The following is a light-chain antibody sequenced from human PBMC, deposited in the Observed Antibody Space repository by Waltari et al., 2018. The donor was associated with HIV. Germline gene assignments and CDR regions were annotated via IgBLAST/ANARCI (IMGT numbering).Light chain of an antibody. CDR1: SSNIGSNY. V-gene: IGLV1-47*01. Sequence: QSVLTQPPSASGTPGQRVTISCSGSSSNIGSNYLYWYQQFPGTAPKLLIHRNNQRASGVPDRFAASESGTSASLAISGLRSEDEADYHCAAWDDSLTGVVFGGGTKLTVL. CDR2: RNN. CDR3: AAWDDSLTGVV. J-gene: IGLJ2*01.